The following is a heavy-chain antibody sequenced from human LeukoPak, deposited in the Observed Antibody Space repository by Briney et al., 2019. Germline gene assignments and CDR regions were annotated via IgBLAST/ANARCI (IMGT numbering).Heavy chain of an antibody. D-gene: IGHD3-3*01. Sequence: ASVKVSCKASGYTFTGYYMHWVRPAPGQGLEWMGWINPNSGGTNYAQKFQGRVTMTRDTSISTAYMELSRLRSDDTAVYYCARESFWSGYYRLYYFDYWGQGTLVTVSS. CDR2: INPNSGGT. V-gene: IGHV1-2*02. CDR1: GYTFTGYY. J-gene: IGHJ4*02. CDR3: ARESFWSGYYRLYYFDY.